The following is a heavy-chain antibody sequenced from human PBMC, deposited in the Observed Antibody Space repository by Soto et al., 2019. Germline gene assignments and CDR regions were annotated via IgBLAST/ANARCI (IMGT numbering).Heavy chain of an antibody. CDR2: IYYSGST. CDR1: GGSISSYY. Sequence: SETLSLTCTVSGGSISSYYWSWIRQPPGKGLEWIGYIYYSGSTNYNPPLKSRVTISVDTSKNQFSLKLSSVTAADTAVYYCARDRMFDYWGQGTLVTVSS. CDR3: ARDRMFDY. J-gene: IGHJ4*02. V-gene: IGHV4-59*01.